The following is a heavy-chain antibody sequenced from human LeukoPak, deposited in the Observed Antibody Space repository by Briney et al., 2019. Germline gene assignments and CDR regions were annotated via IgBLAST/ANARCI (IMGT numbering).Heavy chain of an antibody. Sequence: GASVKVSCKASGYTFTSYGISWVRQSPGQGLEWMGWISAYNGNTNYAQKLQGRVTMTTDTSTSTAYMELRSLRSDDTAVYYCARESFVGQELLPFDYWGQGTLVTVSS. V-gene: IGHV1-18*01. J-gene: IGHJ4*02. CDR2: ISAYNGNT. CDR3: ARESFVGQELLPFDY. CDR1: GYTFTSYG. D-gene: IGHD1-26*01.